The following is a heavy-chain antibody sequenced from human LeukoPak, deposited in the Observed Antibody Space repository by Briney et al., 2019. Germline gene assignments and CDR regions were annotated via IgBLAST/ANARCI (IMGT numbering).Heavy chain of an antibody. CDR2: INTNTGNP. CDR1: GYTFTNYA. CDR3: ARDRGVKGELIYYYYMDV. V-gene: IGHV7-4-1*02. J-gene: IGHJ6*03. Sequence: ASVNVSCKASGYTFTNYAMNWVRQAPGQGLEWMGWINTNTGNPTYAQGFTGRFVFSLDTSVSTAYLQISSLKAEDTAVYYCARDRGVKGELIYYYYMDVWGKGTTVTVSS. D-gene: IGHD3-10*01.